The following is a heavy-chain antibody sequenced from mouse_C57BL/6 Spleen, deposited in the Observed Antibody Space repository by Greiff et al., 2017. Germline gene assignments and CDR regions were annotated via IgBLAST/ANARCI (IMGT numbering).Heavy chain of an antibody. CDR3: ARPYGNSAWFAY. D-gene: IGHD2-1*01. CDR2: INPGSGGT. J-gene: IGHJ3*01. CDR1: GYAFTNYL. V-gene: IGHV1-54*01. Sequence: VQLQQSGAELVRPGTSVKVSCKASGYAFTNYLIEWVKQRPGQGLEWIGVINPGSGGTNYNEKFKGKATLTADNSSSTAYMQLSSLTSEDSAVYFCARPYGNSAWFAYWGQGTLVTVSA.